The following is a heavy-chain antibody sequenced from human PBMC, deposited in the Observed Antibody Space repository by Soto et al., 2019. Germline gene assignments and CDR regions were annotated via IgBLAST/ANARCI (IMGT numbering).Heavy chain of an antibody. CDR3: TTNYYDSSGYDNWFDP. V-gene: IGHV3-49*04. CDR1: GFSFNTAW. D-gene: IGHD3-22*01. Sequence: GGSLRLSCAGYGFSFNTAWLTWVRQAPGKGLEWVGFIRSKAYGGTTEYAASVKGRFTISRDDSKSIAYPQMNSLKTEDTAVYYCTTNYYDSSGYDNWFDPWGQGTLVTVSS. CDR2: IRSKAYGGTT. J-gene: IGHJ5*02.